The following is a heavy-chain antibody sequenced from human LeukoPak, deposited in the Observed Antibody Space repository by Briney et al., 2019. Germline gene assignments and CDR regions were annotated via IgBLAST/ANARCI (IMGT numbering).Heavy chain of an antibody. J-gene: IGHJ3*02. Sequence: TLSLTCTVSGDSISSGNYYWTWIRQPPGKALEWLARIDWDDDKYYSTSLKTRLTISKDTSKNQVVLTMTNMDPVDTATYYCARIGTAQGVSVWAFDIWGQGTMATVSS. CDR2: IDWDDDK. D-gene: IGHD3-16*01. CDR3: ARIGTAQGVSVWAFDI. CDR1: GDSISSGNYY. V-gene: IGHV2-70*11.